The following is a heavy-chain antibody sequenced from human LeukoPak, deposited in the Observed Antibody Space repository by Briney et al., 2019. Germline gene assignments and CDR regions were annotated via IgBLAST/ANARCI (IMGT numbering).Heavy chain of an antibody. V-gene: IGHV3-30*03. Sequence: GRSLRLSCAASGFNFDAFGMHWVRQAPGKGLEWIAFMAYDGSKEDYAETVKGRFSISRDHSEKTVYLQMNSLRSEDTAIYYCARDRGHFDYDSSSYANWGQGTLVTVSS. CDR2: MAYDGSKE. D-gene: IGHD3-16*01. CDR1: GFNFDAFG. J-gene: IGHJ4*02. CDR3: ARDRGHFDYDSSSYAN.